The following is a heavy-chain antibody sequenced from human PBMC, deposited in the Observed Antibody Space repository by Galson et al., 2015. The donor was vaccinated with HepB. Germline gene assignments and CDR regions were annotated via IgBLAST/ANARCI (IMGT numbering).Heavy chain of an antibody. V-gene: IGHV4-34*09. CDR1: GGSFSGFY. CDR2: THYSGST. CDR3: ARGSEDNYGSFDH. D-gene: IGHD3-10*01. Sequence: TLSLTCAVYGGSFSGFYWSWIRQPPGKGLEWIGYTHYSGSTYYNPSLRGRLTISEGMSKNQFSLILSSVTAADTAIYYCARGSEDNYGSFDHWGQGTLVTVSS. J-gene: IGHJ4*02.